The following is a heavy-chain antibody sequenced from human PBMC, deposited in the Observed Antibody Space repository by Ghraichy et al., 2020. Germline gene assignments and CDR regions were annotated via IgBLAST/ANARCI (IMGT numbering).Heavy chain of an antibody. CDR1: GGSFSGYY. D-gene: IGHD3-10*01. CDR3: ARGDGIGEIDY. J-gene: IGHJ4*02. V-gene: IGHV4-34*01. Sequence: SETLSLTCAVYGGSFSGYYWSWIRQPPGKGLEWIGEINHSGSTNYNPSLKSRVTISVDTSKNQFSLKLSSVTAADTAVYYCARGDGIGEIDYWGQGTLVTVSS. CDR2: INHSGST.